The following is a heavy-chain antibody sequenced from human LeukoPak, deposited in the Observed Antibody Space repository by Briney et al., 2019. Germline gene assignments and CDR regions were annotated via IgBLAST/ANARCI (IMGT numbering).Heavy chain of an antibody. Sequence: RAGGSLRLSCAASGFTFSSYSMNWVRQAPGKGLEWVSSISSSSSYIYYADSVKGRFTISRDNAKNSLYLQMNSLRAEDTAVYYCAREGGVDTAVLARYYYYMDVWGKGTTVTVSS. CDR1: GFTFSSYS. J-gene: IGHJ6*03. D-gene: IGHD5-18*01. CDR3: AREGGVDTAVLARYYYYMDV. CDR2: ISSSSSYI. V-gene: IGHV3-21*01.